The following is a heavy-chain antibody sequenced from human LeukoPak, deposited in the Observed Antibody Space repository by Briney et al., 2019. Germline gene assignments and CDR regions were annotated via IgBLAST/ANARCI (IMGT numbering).Heavy chain of an antibody. CDR2: IYSGGST. Sequence: GGSLRLSCAASGVTVSSHYMSWVRQAPGKGLEWVSVIYSGGSTYHADSVKGRFTISRDSSKNTLYLQMNSLRAEDTAVYYCVISPNTYYFDYWGQGTLVTVSS. J-gene: IGHJ4*02. CDR3: VISPNTYYFDY. V-gene: IGHV3-53*01. CDR1: GVTVSSHY. D-gene: IGHD2-2*02.